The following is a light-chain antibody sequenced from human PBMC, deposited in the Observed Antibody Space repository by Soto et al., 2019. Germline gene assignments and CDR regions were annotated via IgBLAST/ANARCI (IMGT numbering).Light chain of an antibody. CDR2: EVS. CDR1: SSDIGNNY. V-gene: IGLV2-8*01. CDR3: SSNAGSNNLV. J-gene: IGLJ2*01. Sequence: QSVLTQPPSVSAAPGQKVTISCSGSSSDIGNNYVSWYQQHPGKAPKLMIYEVSRRPSGVPDRFSGSKSGNTASLTVSGLQAEDEADYYCSSNAGSNNLVFGGGTKLTVL.